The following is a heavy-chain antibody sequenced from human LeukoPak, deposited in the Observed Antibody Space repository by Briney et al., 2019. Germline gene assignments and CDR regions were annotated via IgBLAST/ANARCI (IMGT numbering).Heavy chain of an antibody. D-gene: IGHD3-10*01. J-gene: IGHJ4*02. V-gene: IGHV3-23*01. Sequence: PGGSVRLSCAASGFTFSSYAMSWVRQAPGKGLEWVSGISGGGGSTYYPDSVQGRFTISRDNSKNTLYLQMNSLRAEDTAVYYCAKGPHKTRYGSGSYSPFDYWGQGTLVTVSS. CDR2: ISGGGGST. CDR1: GFTFSSYA. CDR3: AKGPHKTRYGSGSYSPFDY.